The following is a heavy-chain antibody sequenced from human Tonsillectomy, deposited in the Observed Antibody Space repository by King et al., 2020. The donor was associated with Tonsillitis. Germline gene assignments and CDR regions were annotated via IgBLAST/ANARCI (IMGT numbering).Heavy chain of an antibody. D-gene: IGHD3-16*02. V-gene: IGHV3-23*04. CDR1: GFTFSSYA. CDR2: ISGSGGST. J-gene: IGHJ4*02. Sequence: VQLVESGGGLVQPGGSLRLSCAASGFTFSSYAMSWVRQAPGKGLEWVSAISGSGGSTYYADSVKGRFTISRDNSKNTLYLQMNSLRAEDTAVYYCAKRLDGGLRQRYVWGSDPGYFDYWGQGTLVTVSS. CDR3: AKRLDGGLRQRYVWGSDPGYFDY.